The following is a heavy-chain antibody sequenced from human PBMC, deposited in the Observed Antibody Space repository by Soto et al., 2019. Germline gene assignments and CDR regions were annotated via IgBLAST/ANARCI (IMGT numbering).Heavy chain of an antibody. Sequence: EVQLVESGGGLVQPGGSLRLSCVVSVLRFSTYDMNWVRQAPGKGLGWVSSISMRSNYIYYADSVKGRFTISRDDAKNSLYLQMNSLTTEDTAVYYCTRPLLGTGTCTANSCYEADYWGQGSLVTVSS. J-gene: IGHJ4*02. CDR1: VLRFSTYD. CDR3: TRPLLGTGTCTANSCYEADY. D-gene: IGHD2-2*01. CDR2: ISMRSNYI. V-gene: IGHV3-21*01.